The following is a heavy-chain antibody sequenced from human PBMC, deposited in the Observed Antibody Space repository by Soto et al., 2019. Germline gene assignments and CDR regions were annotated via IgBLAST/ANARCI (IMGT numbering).Heavy chain of an antibody. CDR1: GFTFSSYA. J-gene: IGHJ4*02. CDR3: ARVGRDGYNSGSFAFDY. V-gene: IGHV3-30-3*01. D-gene: IGHD5-12*01. CDR2: ISYDGSNK. Sequence: QVQLVESGGGVVQPGRSLRLSCAASGFTFSSYAMHWVRQAPGKGLEWVAVISYDGSNKYYADSVKGRFTISRDNSKNTLYLQMNSLRAEDTAVYYCARVGRDGYNSGSFAFDYSGQGTLVTVSS.